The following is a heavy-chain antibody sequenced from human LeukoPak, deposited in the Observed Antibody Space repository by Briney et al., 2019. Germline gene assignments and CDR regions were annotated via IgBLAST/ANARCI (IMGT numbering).Heavy chain of an antibody. CDR1: GFTFSSYW. J-gene: IGHJ3*02. Sequence: GGSLRLSCVASGFTFSSYWMSWVRQAPGKGLEWVANIRQDGSEKYYVDSVKGRFTISRDNAKNSLYLQMNSLRAEDRAVYYCARDYYDSSGYSYDAFDIWGQGRMVTVSS. CDR3: ARDYYDSSGYSYDAFDI. CDR2: IRQDGSEK. V-gene: IGHV3-7*03. D-gene: IGHD3-22*01.